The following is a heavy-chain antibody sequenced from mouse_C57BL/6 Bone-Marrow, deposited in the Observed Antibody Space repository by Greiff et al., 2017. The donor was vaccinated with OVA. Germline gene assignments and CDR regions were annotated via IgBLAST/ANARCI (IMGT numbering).Heavy chain of an antibody. J-gene: IGHJ1*03. CDR2: IHPNSGST. Sequence: QVQLQQPGAELVKPGASVKLSCKASGYTFTSYWMHWVKQRPGQGLEWIGMIHPNSGSTNYNEKFKSKATLTVDKSSSTAYMQLSSLTSEDSAVYYCASGGNGSSPSYWYFDVWGTGTTVTVSS. D-gene: IGHD1-1*01. V-gene: IGHV1-64*01. CDR3: ASGGNGSSPSYWYFDV. CDR1: GYTFTSYW.